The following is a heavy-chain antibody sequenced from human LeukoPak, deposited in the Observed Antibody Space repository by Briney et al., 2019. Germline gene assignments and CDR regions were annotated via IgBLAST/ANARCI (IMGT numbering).Heavy chain of an antibody. D-gene: IGHD1-14*01. CDR2: ISGGIMINT. J-gene: IGHJ3*02. V-gene: IGHV3-23*01. CDR3: AKDPVVGPPPVFDM. CDR1: GFTFSTYA. Sequence: QTGGALRLSCAASGFTFSTYAMSLVRQAPGKGLEWVAAISGGIMINTYYTDAVKGRFTISRDNSKNTLYFQMNSLRDHDTAVYYCAKDPVVGPPPVFDMWGEGPMVRVS.